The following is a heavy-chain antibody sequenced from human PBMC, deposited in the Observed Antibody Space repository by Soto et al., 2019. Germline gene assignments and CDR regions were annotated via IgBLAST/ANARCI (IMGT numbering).Heavy chain of an antibody. CDR3: AKCSPRYSSGLKAYYFDH. D-gene: IGHD6-19*01. V-gene: IGHV3-23*01. J-gene: IGHJ4*02. CDR2: ISSSGSSS. CDR1: EFTFSSYA. Sequence: GGSLRLSCAASEFTFSSYAMSWVRQAPGKGLEWVSAISSSGSSSYYADSVKGRFTISRDNSKNTLYLQMNSLRAEDTAVYYCAKCSPRYSSGLKAYYFDHWGQGTLVTVSS.